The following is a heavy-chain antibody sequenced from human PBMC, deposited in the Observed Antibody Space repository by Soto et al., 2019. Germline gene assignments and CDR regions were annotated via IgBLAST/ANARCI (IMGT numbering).Heavy chain of an antibody. CDR1: GFIFSNYA. CDR2: ISGSGGRT. V-gene: IGHV3-23*01. CDR3: ANVNTMAPPYYNMDV. J-gene: IGHJ6*03. Sequence: GGSLRLSCAASGFIFSNYAMSWVRLGPGKGLEWVSAISGSGGRTYHADSVKGRFTISRDNSKNTLYLQMNSLRAEDTAVYYCANVNTMAPPYYNMDVWGKGTTVTVSS. D-gene: IGHD3-3*01.